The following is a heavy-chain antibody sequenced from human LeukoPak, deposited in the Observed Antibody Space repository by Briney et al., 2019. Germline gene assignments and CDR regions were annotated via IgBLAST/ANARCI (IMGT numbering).Heavy chain of an antibody. D-gene: IGHD6-19*01. CDR2: IYYSGST. V-gene: IGHV4-39*01. CDR3: ARRRAVAVDY. CDR1: GGSISSSSYY. J-gene: IGHJ4*02. Sequence: SETLSLTCTVSGGSISSSSYYWGWIRQPPGNGLEWIGSIYYSGSTYYNPSLKSRVTISVDTSKNQFSLKLSSVTAADTAVYYCARRRAVAVDYWGQGTLVTVSS.